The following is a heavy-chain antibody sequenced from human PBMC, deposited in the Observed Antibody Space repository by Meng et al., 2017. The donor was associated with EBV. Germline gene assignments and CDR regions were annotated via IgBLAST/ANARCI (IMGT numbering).Heavy chain of an antibody. CDR2: IYWDDDK. V-gene: IGHV2-5*02. D-gene: IGHD6-13*01. CDR3: AHRRDEYSSSWYGWFDP. J-gene: IGHJ5*02. Sequence: ITLKVSGPTLVKPTHTLTLTCTFSGFSLSTSGVGVGWIRQPPGKALEWLALIYWDDDKRYSPSLKSRLTITKDTSKNQVVLTMTNMDPVDTATYYCAHRRDEYSSSWYGWFDPWGQGTLVTVSS. CDR1: GFSLSTSGVG.